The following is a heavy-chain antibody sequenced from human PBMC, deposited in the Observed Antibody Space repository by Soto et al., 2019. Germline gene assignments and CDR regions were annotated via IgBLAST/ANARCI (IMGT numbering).Heavy chain of an antibody. J-gene: IGHJ6*02. D-gene: IGHD5-18*01. V-gene: IGHV5-51*01. CDR3: ARRGYSYGLDV. Sequence: PGESLKISCKGSGYNFATYWIAWVRQLPGKGPEWMGIIYPGDSDTSYSTSFQGQVTISVDKSISTAYLQWNSLKASDTAVYYCARRGYSYGLDVWGQVTKVTVSS. CDR1: GYNFATYW. CDR2: IYPGDSDT.